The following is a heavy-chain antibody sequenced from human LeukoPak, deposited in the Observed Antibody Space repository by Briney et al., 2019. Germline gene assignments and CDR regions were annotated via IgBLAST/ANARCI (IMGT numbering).Heavy chain of an antibody. D-gene: IGHD6-13*01. Sequence: RASVKVSCKASGYTFTGYYMHWVRQAPGQGLEWMGWINPNSGGTNYAQKFQGRVTMTRDTSISTAYMELSRLRSDDTAVYYCAREATYSSSWYKKGWFDPWGQGTLVTVSS. CDR2: INPNSGGT. J-gene: IGHJ5*02. CDR1: GYTFTGYY. CDR3: AREATYSSSWYKKGWFDP. V-gene: IGHV1-2*02.